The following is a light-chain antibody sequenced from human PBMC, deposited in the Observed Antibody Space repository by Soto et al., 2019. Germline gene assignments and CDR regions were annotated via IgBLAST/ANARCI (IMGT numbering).Light chain of an antibody. CDR1: QSVSSSY. J-gene: IGKJ1*01. Sequence: ETVLTQPPRTLALSPGGRATRSCRTSQSVSSSYLAWYQQKPGQAPRLLIYGASSRATGIPDRCSGSGSGTDFTLTISRLEPEDFAVYYCQQYGSSPRTFGQGTKVDIK. V-gene: IGKV3-20*01. CDR2: GAS. CDR3: QQYGSSPRT.